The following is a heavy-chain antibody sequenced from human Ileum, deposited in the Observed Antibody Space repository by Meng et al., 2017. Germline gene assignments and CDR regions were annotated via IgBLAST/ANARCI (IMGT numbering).Heavy chain of an antibody. CDR2: ISHDGSNK. CDR3: AKDSRYCSSASCHGDDAFDV. CDR1: GFTFTKYA. J-gene: IGHJ3*01. V-gene: IGHV3-30*01. Sequence: GESLKISCAASGFTFTKYALHWVRQAPGKGLEWVALISHDGSNKYYADSVKGRFTISRDNSKNTLYLQMNSLRAEDTALYYCAKDSRYCSSASCHGDDAFDVWGQGALVTVSS. D-gene: IGHD2-2*01.